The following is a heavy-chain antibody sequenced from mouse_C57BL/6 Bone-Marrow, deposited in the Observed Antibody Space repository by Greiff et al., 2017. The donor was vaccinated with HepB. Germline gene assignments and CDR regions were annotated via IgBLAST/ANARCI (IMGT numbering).Heavy chain of an antibody. V-gene: IGHV10-3*01. Sequence: EVQGVESGGGLVQPKGSLKLSCAASGFTFNTYAMHWVRQAPGKGLEWVARIRSKSSNYATYYADSVKDRFTISRDDSQSMLYLQMNNLKTEDTAMYYCVRDLLDYYGSSWWYFDVWGTGTTVTVSS. D-gene: IGHD1-1*01. J-gene: IGHJ1*03. CDR3: VRDLLDYYGSSWWYFDV. CDR1: GFTFNTYA. CDR2: IRSKSSNYAT.